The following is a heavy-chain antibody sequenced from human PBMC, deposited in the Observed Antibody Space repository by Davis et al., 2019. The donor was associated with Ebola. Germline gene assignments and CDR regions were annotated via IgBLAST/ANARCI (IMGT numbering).Heavy chain of an antibody. CDR3: ARDTLDIVATTPDY. CDR1: GFPFNTWS. V-gene: IGHV3-48*02. CDR2: IDGDSSTM. Sequence: GESLKISCAASGFPFNTWSMNWVRQAPGKGLEWLSYIDGDSSTMYYADSVKGRFIISRDNAKNSLYLHMNSLRDEDTAVYYCARDTLDIVATTPDYWGQGTLVTVSS. D-gene: IGHD5-12*01. J-gene: IGHJ4*02.